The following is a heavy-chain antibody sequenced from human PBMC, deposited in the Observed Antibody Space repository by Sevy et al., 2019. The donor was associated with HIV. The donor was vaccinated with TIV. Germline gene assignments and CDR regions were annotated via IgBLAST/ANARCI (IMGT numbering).Heavy chain of an antibody. D-gene: IGHD3-22*01. V-gene: IGHV4-31*03. J-gene: IGHJ4*02. CDR2: IYYSGST. CDR1: GGSISSGGYY. CDR3: ASESRPYYYDSSGYSGFDY. Sequence: SETLSLTCTVSGGSISSGGYYWSWIRQHPGKGLEWIGYIYYSGSTYYNPSLKSRVTISVDTSKNQFSLKLSSVTAADTAVYYCASESRPYYYDSSGYSGFDYWGQGTLVTVSS.